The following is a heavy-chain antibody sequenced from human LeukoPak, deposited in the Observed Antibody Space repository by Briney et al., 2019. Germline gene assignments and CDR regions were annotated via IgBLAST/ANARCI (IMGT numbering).Heavy chain of an antibody. CDR1: GGTFSRYA. CDR3: AALWYDGDCDGDCYSDH. Sequence: GASVKVSCKASGGTFSRYAISWVRQAPGQGLEWMGGIIPMFGLVNHTQKFQGRVTITADNPTNTAYMELSNLRSEDTAVYYCAALWYDGDCDGDCYSDHWGQGTLVIVSS. CDR2: IIPMFGLV. D-gene: IGHD2-21*02. V-gene: IGHV1-69*10. J-gene: IGHJ4*02.